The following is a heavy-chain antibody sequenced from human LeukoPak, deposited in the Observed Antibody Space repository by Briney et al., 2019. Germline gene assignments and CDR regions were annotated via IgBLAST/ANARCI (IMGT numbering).Heavy chain of an antibody. Sequence: SQTLSLTCTVSVGSLSSGGYYWSWIRQPPGKGLEWIGYIYHSGSTYYNPSLKSRVTISVDRSKNQFSLKLSSVTAADTAVYYCARVYFALKEDYYYMDVWGKGTTVTVSS. CDR3: ARVYFALKEDYYYMDV. J-gene: IGHJ6*03. CDR2: IYHSGST. V-gene: IGHV4-30-2*01. D-gene: IGHD3-9*01. CDR1: VGSLSSGGYY.